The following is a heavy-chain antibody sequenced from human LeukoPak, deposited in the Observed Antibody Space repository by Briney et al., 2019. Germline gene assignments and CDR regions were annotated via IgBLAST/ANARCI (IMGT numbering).Heavy chain of an antibody. CDR3: AKQRYNWNDEGNYFDY. D-gene: IGHD1-1*01. Sequence: GGSLRLSCAASGFTFSTYAMSWVRQAPGKGLEWVSAISGSGDSTYHADSVKGRFTISRDNSKNTLYLQMNSLRAEDTAVYYCAKQRYNWNDEGNYFDYWGQGTLVTVSS. CDR2: ISGSGDST. V-gene: IGHV3-23*01. CDR1: GFTFSTYA. J-gene: IGHJ4*02.